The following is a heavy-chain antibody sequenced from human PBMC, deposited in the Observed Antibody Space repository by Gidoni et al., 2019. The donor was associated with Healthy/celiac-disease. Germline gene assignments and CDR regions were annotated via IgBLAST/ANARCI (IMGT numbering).Heavy chain of an antibody. J-gene: IGHJ6*02. Sequence: QVQLVQSGAEVKKPGSSVKVSCKASGGTFSSYAISWVRQAPGQGLEWMGGIIPIFGTANYAQKFQGRVTITADESTSTAYMELSSLRSEDTAVYYCARGSGDTAMGPIYYYYGMDVWGQGTTVTVSS. CDR3: ARGSGDTAMGPIYYYYGMDV. CDR1: GGTFSSYA. V-gene: IGHV1-69*01. D-gene: IGHD5-18*01. CDR2: IIPIFGTA.